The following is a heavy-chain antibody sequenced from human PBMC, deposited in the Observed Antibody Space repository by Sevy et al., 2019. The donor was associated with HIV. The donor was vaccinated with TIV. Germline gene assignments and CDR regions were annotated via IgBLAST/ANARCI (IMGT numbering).Heavy chain of an antibody. CDR2: ISSSSSYI. D-gene: IGHD3-10*01. J-gene: IGHJ4*02. Sequence: GGSLRLSCAASGFTFSSYSMNWVRQAPGKGLEWVSSISSSSSYIYYADSVKGRFTISRDNAKNSLYLQMNSLRAEDTAVYYCARDTNRNNYYGSGSYYNPAFDYWGQGTLVTVSS. V-gene: IGHV3-21*01. CDR1: GFTFSSYS. CDR3: ARDTNRNNYYGSGSYYNPAFDY.